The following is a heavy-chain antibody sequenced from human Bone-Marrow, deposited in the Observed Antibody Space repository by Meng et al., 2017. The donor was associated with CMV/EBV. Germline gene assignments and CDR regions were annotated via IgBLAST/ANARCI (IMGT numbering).Heavy chain of an antibody. CDR3: AKDVTMIADYGMDV. V-gene: IGHV3-9*01. Sequence: SLKISCAASGFTFSSYSMNWVRQAPGKGLEWVSGISWNSGSIGYADSVKGRFTISRDNAKNSLYLQMNSLRAEDTALYYCAKDVTMIADYGMDVWGQGTTVTVSS. CDR1: GFTFSSYS. CDR2: ISWNSGSI. J-gene: IGHJ6*02. D-gene: IGHD3-22*01.